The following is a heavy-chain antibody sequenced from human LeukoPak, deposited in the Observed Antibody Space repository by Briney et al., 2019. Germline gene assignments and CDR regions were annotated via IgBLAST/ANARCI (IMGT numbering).Heavy chain of an antibody. D-gene: IGHD3-16*01. CDR1: GFTFSSYA. V-gene: IGHV3-30-3*01. CDR2: ISYDGSNK. Sequence: PGRSLRLSCAASGFTFSSYAMHWVRQAPGKGLEWVAVISYDGSNKYYADSVKGRFTISRDNSKNTLYLQMNSLRADDTAVYYCLRGRSPSYGYFDYWGQGVLVTVSS. CDR3: LRGRSPSYGYFDY. J-gene: IGHJ4*02.